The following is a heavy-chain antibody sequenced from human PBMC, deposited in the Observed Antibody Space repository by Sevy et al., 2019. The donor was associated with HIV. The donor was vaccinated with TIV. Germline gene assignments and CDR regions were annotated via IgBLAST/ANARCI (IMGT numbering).Heavy chain of an antibody. CDR3: ARDFLAVTSIPSDAFDI. Sequence: ASVKVSCKASGYSFTGYYMNWVRQAPGQGLEWMGWINPNTSDTTYSEKFEGRVTMTRDSSLSTAYLELRGLSSDDTAVYYRARDFLAVTSIPSDAFDIWGQGTLVTVSS. J-gene: IGHJ3*02. CDR1: GYSFTGYY. CDR2: INPNTSDT. D-gene: IGHD2-21*02. V-gene: IGHV1-2*02.